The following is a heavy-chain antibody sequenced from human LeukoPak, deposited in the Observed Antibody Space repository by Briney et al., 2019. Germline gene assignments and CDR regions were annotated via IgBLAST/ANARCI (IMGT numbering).Heavy chain of an antibody. J-gene: IGHJ4*02. D-gene: IGHD4-17*01. CDR2: ISGSGGNT. CDR3: AKERITTTAFDY. CDR1: GFTFSDYY. V-gene: IGHV3-23*01. Sequence: GGSLRLSCAASGFTFSDYYMSWIRQAPGKGLEWVSDISGSGGNTHYADSVKGRFTISRDNSKNTLYLQMNSLRAEDTAIYYCAKERITTTAFDYWGQGTLVTVSS.